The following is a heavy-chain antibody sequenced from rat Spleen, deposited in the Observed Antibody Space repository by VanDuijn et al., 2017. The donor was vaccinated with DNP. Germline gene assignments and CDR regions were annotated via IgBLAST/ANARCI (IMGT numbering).Heavy chain of an antibody. Sequence: EVQLVESGGDLVQPGRSLKLSCVASGFTFNNYWMTWIRQVPGKGLDWVASITSSGGSTYYPDSVKGRFTISRDNAKNTLYLQMNSLRSEDTATYYCARVYNNYYAMDAWGQGTSVTVSS. V-gene: IGHV5-31*01. D-gene: IGHD1-10*01. CDR1: GFTFNNYW. CDR2: ITSSGGST. J-gene: IGHJ4*01. CDR3: ARVYNNYYAMDA.